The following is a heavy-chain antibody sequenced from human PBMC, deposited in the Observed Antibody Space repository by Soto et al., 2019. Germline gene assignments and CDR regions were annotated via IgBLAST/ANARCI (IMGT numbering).Heavy chain of an antibody. V-gene: IGHV1-46*04. CDR2: INPNGGST. Sequence: QVQLVQSGAEVKKPGASVKISCEASGYSFTSQYVHWVRQAPGQGLEWMGIINPNGGSTTYAQKLQGRGTITRDTFSSTVYMGVGSLASEDPALYYFAREQGRPPGGGGTEPLDIWGQGTMVTVAS. D-gene: IGHD3-16*01. CDR1: GYSFTSQY. J-gene: IGHJ3*02. CDR3: AREQGRPPGGGGTEPLDI.